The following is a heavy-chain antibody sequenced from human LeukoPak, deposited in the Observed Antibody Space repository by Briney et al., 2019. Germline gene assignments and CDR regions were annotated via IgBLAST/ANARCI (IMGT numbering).Heavy chain of an antibody. J-gene: IGHJ4*02. D-gene: IGHD2-2*01. CDR2: IIGGAGST. CDR1: GFTFSSYG. V-gene: IGHV3-23*01. CDR3: AHGAMYQLDY. Sequence: PGGSLRLSCAASGFTFSSYGMHWVRQAPGKGLEWVSGIIGGAGSTYYADSVKGRFTISGDNSKNTLFLQMNSLRAEDTAVYYCAHGAMYQLDYWGQGTLVIVSS.